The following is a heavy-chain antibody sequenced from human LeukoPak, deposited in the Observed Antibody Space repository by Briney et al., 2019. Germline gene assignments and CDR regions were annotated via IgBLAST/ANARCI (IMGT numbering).Heavy chain of an antibody. CDR3: VREGGAVSGTGAFDI. D-gene: IGHD6-19*01. J-gene: IGHJ3*02. CDR2: IAPSGDT. Sequence: GGSLRLSCAASGFTLSSYDMPWVRQVTGEGLEWVSYIAPSGDTYYPDSVKGRFTISRENGKNYLSLQMNGLRAGDTAVYYCVREGGAVSGTGAFDIWGQGTLVTVSS. CDR1: GFTLSSYD. V-gene: IGHV3-13*01.